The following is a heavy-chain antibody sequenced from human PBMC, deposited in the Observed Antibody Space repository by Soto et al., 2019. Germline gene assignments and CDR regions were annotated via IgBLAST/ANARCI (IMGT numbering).Heavy chain of an antibody. Sequence: QITLKESGPTLVKPTQTLTLTCSFSGFSLTTSGVGVGWIRQPPGKALEWLALIYWDDDKRYSPSLESRLTITQATFNKQVVLTMTNLDPVDTPTYYCAPRTPSYSGGWGYWGQVTLVPVSS. CDR3: APRTPSYSGGWGY. CDR1: GFSLTTSGVG. V-gene: IGHV2-5*02. CDR2: IYWDDDK. D-gene: IGHD6-25*01. J-gene: IGHJ1*01.